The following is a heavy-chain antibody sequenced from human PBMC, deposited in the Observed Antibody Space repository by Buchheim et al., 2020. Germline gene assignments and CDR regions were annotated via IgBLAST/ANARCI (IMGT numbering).Heavy chain of an antibody. CDR1: GYTFSSYD. CDR2: MNPNSGNT. Sequence: QVQLVQSGAEVKKPGASVKVSCKASGYTFSSYDINWVRQATGQGLEWMGWMNPNSGNTGYAQKFQGRVTMTRNTSVSKAYMELSSLRSEDTALYYCARSPSWPNHYGDYYLDYWGQGTL. J-gene: IGHJ4*02. CDR3: ARSPSWPNHYGDYYLDY. D-gene: IGHD4-17*01. V-gene: IGHV1-8*01.